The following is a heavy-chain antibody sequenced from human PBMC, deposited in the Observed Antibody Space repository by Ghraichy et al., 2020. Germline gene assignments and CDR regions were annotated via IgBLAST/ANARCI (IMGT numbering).Heavy chain of an antibody. J-gene: IGHJ3*02. V-gene: IGHV3-74*01. CDR1: GFTFSSYW. D-gene: IGHD3-9*01. CDR2: IYSDGSST. CDR3: ARTSFLTGYFDI. Sequence: RGSLRLSCAASGFTFSSYWMHWVRQAPGKGLLWVSRIYSDGSSTSYADSVKGRFTISRDNAKNTLYLQMNSLRAEDSAVYYCARTSFLTGYFDIWGQGTMVTVSS.